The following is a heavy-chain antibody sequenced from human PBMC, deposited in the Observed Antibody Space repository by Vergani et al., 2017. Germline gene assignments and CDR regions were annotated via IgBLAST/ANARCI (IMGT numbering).Heavy chain of an antibody. V-gene: IGHV4-38-2*02. CDR2: IYHSGST. CDR1: GYSISSGYY. Sequence: QVQLQESGPGLVKPSETLSLTCAVSGYSISSGYYWGWIRQPPGKGLEWIGSIYHSGSTYYNPSLKSRVTISVDTSKNQFSLKLSSVTAADTAVYYCARDSSSSPIWFDPWGQGTLVTVSS. J-gene: IGHJ5*02. D-gene: IGHD6-6*01. CDR3: ARDSSSSPIWFDP.